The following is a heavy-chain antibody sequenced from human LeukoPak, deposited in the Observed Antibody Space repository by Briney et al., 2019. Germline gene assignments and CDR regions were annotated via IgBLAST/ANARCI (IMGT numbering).Heavy chain of an antibody. Sequence: GGSLRLSCAASGFTFSSYAMSWVRQAPRKGLEWVSAISGSGGSTYYADSVKGRFTISRDSSKNTLYLQMNSLRAEDTAVYYCAKVGVRPYLGWFDPWSQGTLVTVST. CDR3: AKVGVRPYLGWFDP. CDR2: ISGSGGST. CDR1: GFTFSSYA. J-gene: IGHJ5*02. V-gene: IGHV3-23*01.